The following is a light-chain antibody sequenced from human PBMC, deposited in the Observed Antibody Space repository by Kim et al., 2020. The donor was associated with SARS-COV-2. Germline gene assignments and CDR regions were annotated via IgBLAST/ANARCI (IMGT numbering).Light chain of an antibody. CDR2: EFS. J-gene: IGLJ2*01. Sequence: GHSVPHSGTGTTSDVSGYNYVSWYQRHPGKAPKLMIYEFSKRPAGVPDRFSGSKSGNTASLTVSGLPAEDEADYYCSSYAGSNNLVFGGGTQLTVL. CDR3: SSYAGSNNLV. CDR1: TSDVSGYNY. V-gene: IGLV2-8*01.